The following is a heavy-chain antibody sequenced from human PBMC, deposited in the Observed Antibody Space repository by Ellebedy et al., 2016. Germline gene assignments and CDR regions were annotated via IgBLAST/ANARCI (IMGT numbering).Heavy chain of an antibody. V-gene: IGHV3-11*01. CDR3: ASCIAAAPLEVWYFDL. J-gene: IGHJ2*01. Sequence: GESLKISCAASGFNISDNSMTWIRQTPGKGLEWVSYISSFRSNTYYADSVKGRFTISRDNAKNSLYLQMNSLRAEDTAVYYCASCIAAAPLEVWYFDLWGRGTLVTVSS. CDR2: ISSFRSNT. CDR1: GFNISDNS. D-gene: IGHD6-13*01.